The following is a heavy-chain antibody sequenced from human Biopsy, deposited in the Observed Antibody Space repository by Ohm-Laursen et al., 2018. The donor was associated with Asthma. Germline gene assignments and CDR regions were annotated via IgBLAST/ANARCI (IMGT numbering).Heavy chain of an antibody. CDR2: ISYDGSNK. J-gene: IGHJ4*02. D-gene: IGHD3-3*01. Sequence: SLRLSCAASGFTFSSYGMYWVRQAPGKGLEWVAVISYDGSNKYYADSVKGRFTISRDNSKNQLYLQMNSLRAEDTAVYYCASQSSGPDFWSGYYYFDYWGQGTLVTVSS. CDR3: ASQSSGPDFWSGYYYFDY. V-gene: IGHV3-30*03. CDR1: GFTFSSYG.